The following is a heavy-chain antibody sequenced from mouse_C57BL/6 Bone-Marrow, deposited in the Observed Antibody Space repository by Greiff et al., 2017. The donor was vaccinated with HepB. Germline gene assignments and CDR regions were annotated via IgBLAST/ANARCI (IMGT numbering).Heavy chain of an antibody. D-gene: IGHD2-3*01. CDR3: ARRCDGYYFDY. Sequence: QVTLKVSGPGILQPSQTLSLTCSFSGFSLSTSGMGVSWIRQPSGKGLEWLAHIYWDDDKRYNPSLKSRLTISKDTSRNQVFLKITSVDTADTATYYCARRCDGYYFDYWGQGTTLTVSS. CDR2: IYWDDDK. J-gene: IGHJ2*01. CDR1: GFSLSTSGMG. V-gene: IGHV8-12*01.